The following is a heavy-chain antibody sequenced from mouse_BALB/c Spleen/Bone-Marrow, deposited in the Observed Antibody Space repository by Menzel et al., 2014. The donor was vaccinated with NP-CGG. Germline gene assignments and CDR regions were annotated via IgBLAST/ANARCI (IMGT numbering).Heavy chain of an antibody. CDR3: TRGYYGSTTGAYAMDY. J-gene: IGHJ4*01. V-gene: IGHV6-6*02. CDR1: GFTFSNYW. D-gene: IGHD1-1*01. Sequence: EVQLVESGGGLVQPGGSMKLSCVASGFTFSNYWMNWVRQSPEKGLEWVAEIRLKSNNYATHYAESVKGRFTISRGDSKSSVYLQMNNLRAEDTGIYYCTRGYYGSTTGAYAMDYWGQGTSVTVSS. CDR2: IRLKSNNYAT.